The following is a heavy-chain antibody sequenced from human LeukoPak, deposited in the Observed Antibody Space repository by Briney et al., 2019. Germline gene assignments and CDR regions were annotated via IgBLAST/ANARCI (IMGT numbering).Heavy chain of an antibody. Sequence: SETLSLTCAVYGGSFSGYYWGWIRQPPGKGLEWIGSIFYSGSTYYNPSLKGRVTISVDTSKNQFSLKLSSVIAADTAVYYCARHGSGSYYIDWFDPWGQGTLVTVSS. CDR1: GGSFSGYY. V-gene: IGHV4-39*01. CDR2: IFYSGST. J-gene: IGHJ5*02. CDR3: ARHGSGSYYIDWFDP. D-gene: IGHD3-10*01.